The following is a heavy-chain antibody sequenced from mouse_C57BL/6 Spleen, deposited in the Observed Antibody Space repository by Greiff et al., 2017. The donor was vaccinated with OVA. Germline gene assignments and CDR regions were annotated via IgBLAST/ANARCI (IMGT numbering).Heavy chain of an antibody. V-gene: IGHV5-17*01. D-gene: IGHD2-3*01. Sequence: EVQLVESGGGLVKPGGSLKLSCAASGFTFSDYGMHWVRQAPEKGLEWVAYISSGSSTIYYADTVKGRFTISRDNAKNTLFLQMTSLRSEDTAMYYCARDGYSPFYYAMDYWGQGTSVTVSS. CDR1: GFTFSDYG. CDR3: ARDGYSPFYYAMDY. CDR2: ISSGSSTI. J-gene: IGHJ4*01.